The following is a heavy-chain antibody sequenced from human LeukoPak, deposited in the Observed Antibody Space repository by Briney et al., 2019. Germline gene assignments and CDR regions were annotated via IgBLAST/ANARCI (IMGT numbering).Heavy chain of an antibody. V-gene: IGHV4-61*09. CDR3: ARFTSTSCYHFDY. CDR2: IYTSGST. J-gene: IGHJ4*02. CDR1: GGSISSGSYY. D-gene: IGHD2-2*01. Sequence: SETLSLTCTVSGGSISSGSYYWSWNRQPAGKGLEWIGHIYTSGSTNYNPSLKSRVTISIDTSKNQFSLKLSYVTAADTAVYYCARFTSTSCYHFDYWGQGGLVTVSS.